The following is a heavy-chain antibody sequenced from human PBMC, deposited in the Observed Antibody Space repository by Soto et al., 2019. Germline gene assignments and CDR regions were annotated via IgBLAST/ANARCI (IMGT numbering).Heavy chain of an antibody. CDR1: GYTFTTHY. Sequence: QVQLVQSGTEVKKPGASVNVSCKASGYTFTTHYMHWVRQAPGQGLEWMGIINPSGGRTTYALKFQGQVIMARDTATNTVYVELTSLRSEDTAIYFCARAGENYGSGTFSPPLRYYFNSWGQGTLVTVSS. CDR2: INPSGGRT. CDR3: ARAGENYGSGTFSPPLRYYFNS. J-gene: IGHJ4*02. D-gene: IGHD3-10*01. V-gene: IGHV1-46*01.